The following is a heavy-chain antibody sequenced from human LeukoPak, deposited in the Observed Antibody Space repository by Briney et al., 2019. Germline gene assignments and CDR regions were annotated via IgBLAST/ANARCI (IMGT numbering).Heavy chain of an antibody. Sequence: KTSETLSLTCAVYGGSFSGYYWSWIRQPPGKGLEWIGEINHSGSTNYNPSLKSRVTISVDTSKNQFSLKLSSVTAADTAVYYCARRVAVPDSWGQGTLVTVSS. CDR3: ARRVAVPDS. D-gene: IGHD6-19*01. V-gene: IGHV4-34*01. J-gene: IGHJ4*02. CDR2: INHSGST. CDR1: GGSFSGYY.